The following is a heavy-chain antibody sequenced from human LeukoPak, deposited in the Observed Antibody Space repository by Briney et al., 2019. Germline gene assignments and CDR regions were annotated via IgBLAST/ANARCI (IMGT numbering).Heavy chain of an antibody. CDR2: IYYSGST. CDR3: ARIPRYCSGGSCYGFYYYYMDV. J-gene: IGHJ6*03. V-gene: IGHV4-59*01. CDR1: GGSISSYY. D-gene: IGHD2-15*01. Sequence: PSETLSLTCTVSGGSISSYYWSWIRQPPGKELEWIGNIYYSGSTNYNPSLKSRVTISVDTSKNQFSLKLSSVTAADTAVYYCARIPRYCSGGSCYGFYYYYMDVWGKGTTVTVSS.